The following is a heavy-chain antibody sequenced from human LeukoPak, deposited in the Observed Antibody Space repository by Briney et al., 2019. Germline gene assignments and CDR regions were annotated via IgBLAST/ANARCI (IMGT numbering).Heavy chain of an antibody. CDR2: IHHSGRT. J-gene: IGHJ6*03. V-gene: IGHV4-38-2*02. CDR1: GYSISSDYY. CDR3: ASLAVAGTGYYYYYYMDV. Sequence: SETLSLTCTVSGYSISSDYYWGWIRQPPGKGLEWIGSIHHSGRTYYNPSLKSRVTISVDTSKNQFSLKLSSVTAADTAVYYCASLAVAGTGYYYYYYMDVWGKGTTVTVSS. D-gene: IGHD6-19*01.